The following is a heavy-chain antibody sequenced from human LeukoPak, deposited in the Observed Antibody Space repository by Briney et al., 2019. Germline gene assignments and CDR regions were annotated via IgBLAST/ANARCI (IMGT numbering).Heavy chain of an antibody. J-gene: IGHJ4*02. Sequence: SVKVSCKASGGTFSSYAISWVRQAPGQGLEWMGRIIPILGIANYAQKFQGRVTITADKSTSTAYMELSSLRSEDTAVYYCARDQVAGIAAAGRFDYWGQGTLVTVSS. CDR1: GGTFSSYA. CDR3: ARDQVAGIAAAGRFDY. CDR2: IIPILGIA. V-gene: IGHV1-69*04. D-gene: IGHD6-13*01.